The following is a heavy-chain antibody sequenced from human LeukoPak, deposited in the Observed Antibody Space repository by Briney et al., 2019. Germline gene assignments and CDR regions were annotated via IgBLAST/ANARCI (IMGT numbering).Heavy chain of an antibody. D-gene: IGHD2-15*01. CDR1: GGSISSYY. CDR2: IYYSGST. J-gene: IGHJ6*02. Sequence: SETLSLTCTVSGGSISSYYWSWIRQPPGKGLEWIGNIYYSGSTKYNPSLKSRVTISVDTSKKQVSLKLTSVTAADTAVYYCARDWCSGASCSHYYGIDVWGQGTTVTVSS. CDR3: ARDWCSGASCSHYYGIDV. V-gene: IGHV4-59*01.